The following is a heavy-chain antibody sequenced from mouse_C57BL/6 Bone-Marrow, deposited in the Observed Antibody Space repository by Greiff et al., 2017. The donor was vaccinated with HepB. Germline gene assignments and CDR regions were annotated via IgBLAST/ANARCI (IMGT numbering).Heavy chain of an antibody. J-gene: IGHJ3*01. CDR1: GFTFSDYY. V-gene: IGHV5-12*01. Sequence: VVESGGGLVQPGGSLKLSCAASGFTFSDYYMYWVRQTPEKRLEWVAYISNGGGSTYYPDTVKGRFTISRDNAKNTLYLQMSRLKSEDTAMYYCARHENGGFAYWGQGTLVTVSA. CDR3: ARHENGGFAY. CDR2: ISNGGGST.